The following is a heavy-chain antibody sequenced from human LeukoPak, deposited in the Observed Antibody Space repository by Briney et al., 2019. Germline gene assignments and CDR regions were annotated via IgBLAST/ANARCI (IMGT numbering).Heavy chain of an antibody. CDR2: IKQDGSEK. D-gene: IGHD6-13*01. CDR3: ARLWGQQLTTTLDY. V-gene: IGHV3-7*01. J-gene: IGHJ4*02. CDR1: GLTFSSYW. Sequence: GGSLRLSCAASGLTFSSYWMSWVRQAPGKGLEWVANIKQDGSEKYYVDSVKGRFTISRDNAKNSLYLQMNSLRAEDTAVYYCARLWGQQLTTTLDYWGQGTLVTVSS.